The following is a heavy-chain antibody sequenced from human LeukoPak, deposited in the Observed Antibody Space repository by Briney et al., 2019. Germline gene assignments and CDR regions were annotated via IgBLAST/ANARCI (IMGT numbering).Heavy chain of an antibody. Sequence: ASVKASCKASGYTFTGYYMHWVRQAPGQGLEWMGWINPNSGGTNYAQKFQGRVTMTRDTSISTAYMELSRLRSDDTAVYYCARDTAHDYYDSSGYGDDWGQGTLVTVSS. CDR3: ARDTAHDYYDSSGYGDD. D-gene: IGHD3-22*01. V-gene: IGHV1-2*02. J-gene: IGHJ4*02. CDR2: INPNSGGT. CDR1: GYTFTGYY.